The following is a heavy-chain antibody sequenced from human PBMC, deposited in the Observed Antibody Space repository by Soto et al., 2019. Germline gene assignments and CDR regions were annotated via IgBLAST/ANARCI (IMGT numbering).Heavy chain of an antibody. CDR1: GFTFDDYA. CDR3: VKDMGTNGHDSFER. CDR2: ISWNSGII. Sequence: EVQLAESGGGLVQPGRSLRLSCAASGFTFDDYAMHWVRQAPGKGLEWVSGISWNSGIIVYSDSVKGRFTISRDNAQNSLYLQMNKLRADDTALYYCVKDMGTNGHDSFERCGQGTMVTVSS. J-gene: IGHJ3*02. V-gene: IGHV3-9*01. D-gene: IGHD2-8*01.